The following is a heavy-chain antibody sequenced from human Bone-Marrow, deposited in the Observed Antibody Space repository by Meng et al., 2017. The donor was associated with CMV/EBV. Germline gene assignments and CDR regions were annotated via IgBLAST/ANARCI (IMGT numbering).Heavy chain of an antibody. CDR2: INHSGST. J-gene: IGHJ5*02. Sequence: PSGTCFLRCVCSGGLFSGYDWRWIRQPPGKGVERIGEINHSGSTNYTPSLKSRVTISVDPSKNQFSLKLSSVTAADTAVYYCARGSYGRAWGQGTLVTVSS. CDR3: ARGSYGRA. CDR1: GGLFSGYD. V-gene: IGHV4-34*01. D-gene: IGHD4-17*01.